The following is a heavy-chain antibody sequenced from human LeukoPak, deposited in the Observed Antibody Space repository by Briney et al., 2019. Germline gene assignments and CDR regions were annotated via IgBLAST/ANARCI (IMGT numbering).Heavy chain of an antibody. Sequence: GTLRLSCAASGFTFNTYGMSWVRQAPGKGLEWIGYIYYSGSTNFNPSLKSRVTISVDTSKNQFSLKMSSVTAADTAVYFCARGGPPGYYYDYYMDVWGKGTTVTISS. J-gene: IGHJ6*03. CDR2: IYYSGST. V-gene: IGHV4-59*01. CDR3: ARGGPPGYYYDYYMDV. CDR1: GFTFNTYG.